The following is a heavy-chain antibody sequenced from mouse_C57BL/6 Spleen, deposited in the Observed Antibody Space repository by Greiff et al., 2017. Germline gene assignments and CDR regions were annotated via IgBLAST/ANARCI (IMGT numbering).Heavy chain of an antibody. J-gene: IGHJ4*01. CDR1: GYSITSGYY. V-gene: IGHV3-6*01. D-gene: IGHD2-5*01. Sequence: EVQLVESGPGLVKPSQSLSLTCSVTGYSITSGYYWNWIRQFPGNKLEWMGYISYDGSNNYNPSLKNRISITRDTSKNQFFLKLNSVTTEDTATYYCAREGAYYSNYEAMDYWGQGTSVTVSS. CDR2: ISYDGSN. CDR3: AREGAYYSNYEAMDY.